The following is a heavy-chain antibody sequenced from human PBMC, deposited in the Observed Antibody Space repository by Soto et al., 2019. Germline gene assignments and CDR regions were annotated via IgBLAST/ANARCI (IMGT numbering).Heavy chain of an antibody. D-gene: IGHD3-9*01. CDR3: AKGGATYGLLTHDY. Sequence: EVQLLESGGGLIQPGGSLRLPCAASGFTFGDKAMSWFPQAPGRGREWVATVTGSATNIYYTDSVKGRFAVSRDNSRDTLYLQMNRLTAEDTAVYYCAKGGATYGLLTHDYWGQGTLVTVSS. CDR1: GFTFGDKA. CDR2: VTGSATNI. J-gene: IGHJ4*02. V-gene: IGHV3-23*01.